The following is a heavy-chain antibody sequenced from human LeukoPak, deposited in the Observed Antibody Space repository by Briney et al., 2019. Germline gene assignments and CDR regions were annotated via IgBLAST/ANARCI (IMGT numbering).Heavy chain of an antibody. Sequence: SETLSLTCTVSSGSISSSSYYWGWIRQPPGKGLEWIGSIYYSGSTYYNPSLKSRITISVDTSKNQFSLKLSSVTAADTAVYYCARIADYGSGSYYDYWGQGTLVTVSS. D-gene: IGHD3-10*01. V-gene: IGHV4-39*01. J-gene: IGHJ4*02. CDR1: SGSISSSSYY. CDR2: IYYSGST. CDR3: ARIADYGSGSYYDY.